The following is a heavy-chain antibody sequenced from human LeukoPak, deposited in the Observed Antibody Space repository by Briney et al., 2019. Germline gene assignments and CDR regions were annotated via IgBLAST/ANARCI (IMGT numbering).Heavy chain of an antibody. D-gene: IGHD2-2*01. CDR2: IYYSGYT. V-gene: IGHV4-39*01. J-gene: IGHJ6*02. CDR3: ARGRTVTRTTYYYYYYGMDV. CDR1: GGSISSSSYY. Sequence: SSETLSLTCTVSGGSISSSSYYWGWIRQPPGKGLEWIGSIYYSGYTYYNPSLKSRVTISVDTSKNQFSLKLSSVTAADTAVYYCARGRTVTRTTYYYYYYGMDVWGQGTTVTVSS.